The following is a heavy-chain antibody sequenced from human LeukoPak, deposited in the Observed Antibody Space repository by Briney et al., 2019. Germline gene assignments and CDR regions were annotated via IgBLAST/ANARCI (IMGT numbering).Heavy chain of an antibody. Sequence: GGSLRLSCAVSGFNFSTYNMNWVRQAPGKGLEWVSYISTSSRTLYYADSVKGRFTISRDNAKNSLYLQMNSLRAEDTAVYYCARDGYDFWSDYPTTLDYWGQGTLVTVSS. CDR2: ISTSSRTL. D-gene: IGHD3-3*01. CDR1: GFNFSTYN. CDR3: ARDGYDFWSDYPTTLDY. V-gene: IGHV3-48*01. J-gene: IGHJ4*02.